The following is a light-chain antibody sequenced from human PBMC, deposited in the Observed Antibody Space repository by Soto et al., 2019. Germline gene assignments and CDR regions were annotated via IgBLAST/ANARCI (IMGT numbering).Light chain of an antibody. CDR3: AAWDDSLSGVV. J-gene: IGLJ2*01. CDR2: NND. V-gene: IGLV1-47*02. CDR1: SSNIETNL. Sequence: QSVLTQPPSASGTPGQRVTISCSGSSSNIETNLVHWYQHLPGASPRLLIFNNDQRPSGVPDRFSGSMSGTAASLAIGGLRSEDEADYYCAAWDDSLSGVVFGGGTQLTVL.